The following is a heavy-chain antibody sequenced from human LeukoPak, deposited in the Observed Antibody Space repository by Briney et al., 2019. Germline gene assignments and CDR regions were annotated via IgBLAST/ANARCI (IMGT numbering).Heavy chain of an antibody. CDR1: GGSISSYD. Sequence: SETLPLTCTVSGGSISSYDWSWIRQPPGKGLEWIGYIYYSGSTNYNPSLKTRVTISVDTAKDQYSLKLSSVTAADTAVYYCAREPDYYYGMDVWGKGTTVTVSS. CDR2: IYYSGST. CDR3: AREPDYYYGMDV. J-gene: IGHJ6*04. V-gene: IGHV4-59*01.